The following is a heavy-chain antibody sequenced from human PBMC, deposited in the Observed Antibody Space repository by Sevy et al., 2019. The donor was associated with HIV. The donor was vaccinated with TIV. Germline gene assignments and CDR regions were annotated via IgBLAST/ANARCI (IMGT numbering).Heavy chain of an antibody. Sequence: GGSLRLSCAAAGFNFNNYAMTWVRQAPGKGLEWVSGISFSGSKTYYAESVKGRFSISRDPSKNTLNLQMNNVIVEDTAVYFCAKTPFMDFWNDYYSFYFDFWGQGTLVTVSS. D-gene: IGHD3-3*01. CDR3: AKTPFMDFWNDYYSFYFDF. J-gene: IGHJ4*02. V-gene: IGHV3-23*01. CDR2: ISFSGSKT. CDR1: GFNFNNYA.